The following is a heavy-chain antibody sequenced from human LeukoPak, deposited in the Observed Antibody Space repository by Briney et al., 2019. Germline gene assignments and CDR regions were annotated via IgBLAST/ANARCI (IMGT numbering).Heavy chain of an antibody. V-gene: IGHV1-2*02. D-gene: IGHD4-11*01. CDR1: RYTFTRYY. CDR2: INPNSGGT. J-gene: IGHJ6*03. Sequence: ASVNVSCKASRYTFTRYYMHWVRQAPGQGLEWMGWINPNSGGTNYAQKFQGRVTMTRDTSISTAYMELSRLRSDDTAVYYCARWTTDYYYYYMDVWGKGTTVTVSS. CDR3: ARWTTDYYYYYMDV.